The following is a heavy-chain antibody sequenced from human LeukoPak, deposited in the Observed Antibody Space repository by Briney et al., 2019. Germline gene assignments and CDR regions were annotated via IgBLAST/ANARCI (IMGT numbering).Heavy chain of an antibody. D-gene: IGHD5-18*01. CDR1: GGSISSYY. CDR3: ARDVYSYGYGDAFDI. V-gene: IGHV4-4*07. J-gene: IGHJ3*02. Sequence: SETLSLTCTVSGGSISSYYWSWIRQPAGKGLEWIGRIYTSGSTNYNPSLKSRVTMSVDTSKNQFSLKLSSVTAADTAVYYCARDVYSYGYGDAFDIWGQGTMVTVSS. CDR2: IYTSGST.